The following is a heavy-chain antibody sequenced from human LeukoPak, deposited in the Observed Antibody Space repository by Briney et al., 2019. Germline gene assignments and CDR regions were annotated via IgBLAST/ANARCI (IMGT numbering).Heavy chain of an antibody. CDR3: ARVTHSGGSKYYFDY. CDR1: GGSISSYY. Sequence: PSETLSLTCTVSGGSISSYYWSWIRQPPGKGLEWIGYIYYSGSTNYNPSLKSRVTISVDRSKNQFSLKLSSVTAADTAVYYCARVTHSGGSKYYFDYWGQGTLVTVSS. CDR2: IYYSGST. J-gene: IGHJ4*02. V-gene: IGHV4-59*12. D-gene: IGHD2-15*01.